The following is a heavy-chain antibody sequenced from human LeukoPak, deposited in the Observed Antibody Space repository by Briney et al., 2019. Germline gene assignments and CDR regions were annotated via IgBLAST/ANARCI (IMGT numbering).Heavy chain of an antibody. D-gene: IGHD1-14*01. CDR2: INHSGST. J-gene: IGHJ6*03. CDR1: GGSFSGYY. V-gene: IGHV4-34*01. Sequence: SETLSLTCAAYGGSFSGYYWSWIRQPPGKGLEWIGEINHSGSTNYNPSLKSRVTISVDTSKNQFSLKLSSVTAADTAVYYCARGTGPRLSYYYMDVWGKGTTVTVSS. CDR3: ARGTGPRLSYYYMDV.